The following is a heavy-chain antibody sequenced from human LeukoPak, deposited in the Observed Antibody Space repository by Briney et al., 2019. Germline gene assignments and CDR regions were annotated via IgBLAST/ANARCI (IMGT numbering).Heavy chain of an antibody. J-gene: IGHJ4*02. CDR1: GDSVSSSNYY. CDR2: LYYDGRT. D-gene: IGHD6-19*01. V-gene: IGHV4-39*07. CDR3: ARGIAVAGIDDY. Sequence: SETLSLTCTVFGDSVSSSNYYWAWFRQPPGKGLDWIGSLYYDGRTYYSPSLESRVTISVDTSKNQFSLKLSSVTAADTAVYYCARGIAVAGIDDYWGQGTLVTVSS.